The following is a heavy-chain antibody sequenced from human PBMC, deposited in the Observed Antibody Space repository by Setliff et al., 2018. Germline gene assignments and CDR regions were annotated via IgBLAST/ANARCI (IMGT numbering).Heavy chain of an antibody. Sequence: GGSLRLSCAASGFTFSNAWMSWVRQAPGKGLEWVGRIKRESDGGTTDYAAPVKGRFTISRDDSKNTLYLQMNSLKTEDTAVYYCAKSRPMIVPGSVDYWGLGTLVTVS. D-gene: IGHD3-22*01. J-gene: IGHJ4*02. CDR1: GFTFSNAW. V-gene: IGHV3-15*01. CDR3: AKSRPMIVPGSVDY. CDR2: IKRESDGGTT.